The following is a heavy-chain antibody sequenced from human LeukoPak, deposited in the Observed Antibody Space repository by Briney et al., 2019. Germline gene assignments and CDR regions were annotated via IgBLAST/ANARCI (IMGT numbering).Heavy chain of an antibody. J-gene: IGHJ4*02. Sequence: GGSLRLSCAASGFTFSSYWMSWVRQAPGKGLEWVANIKQDGSEKYYVDSVKGRFTISRDNAKNSLYLQMNSLRAEDTAVYYCARRIAVAGWYYFDYWGQGTLVTASS. CDR2: IKQDGSEK. V-gene: IGHV3-7*01. CDR1: GFTFSSYW. D-gene: IGHD6-19*01. CDR3: ARRIAVAGWYYFDY.